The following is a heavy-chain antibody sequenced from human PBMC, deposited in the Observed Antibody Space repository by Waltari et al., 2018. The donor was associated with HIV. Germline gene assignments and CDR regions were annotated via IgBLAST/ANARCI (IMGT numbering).Heavy chain of an antibody. CDR2: INTDGRDT. CDR1: GFTFLSYW. V-gene: IGHV3-74*01. J-gene: IGHJ2*01. CDR3: ARVGVLRFLEWITETNWYFDL. Sequence: EVQLVESGGGLVQPGGSLRLSCVASGFTFLSYWIFWVSQVPGKGLEWVSDINTDGRDTDYADSVKGRFTISRDNAKNTLYLQMNSLRGEDTAVYYCARVGVLRFLEWITETNWYFDLWGRGTLVTVSS. D-gene: IGHD3-3*01.